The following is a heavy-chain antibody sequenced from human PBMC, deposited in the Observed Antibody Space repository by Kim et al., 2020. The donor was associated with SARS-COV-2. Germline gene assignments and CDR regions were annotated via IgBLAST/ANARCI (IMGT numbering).Heavy chain of an antibody. Sequence: GGSLRLSCAASGFSFGDYVMHWVRQAPGKGLEWVSGIWGNGATIGYADSAKGRFTISRDNAQNSLYLQMDSLRADDTALYYCAKGVRYDWNELDNGGQGT. CDR2: IWGNGATI. CDR3: AKGVRYDWNELDN. CDR1: GFSFGDYV. V-gene: IGHV3-9*01. D-gene: IGHD1-20*01. J-gene: IGHJ4*02.